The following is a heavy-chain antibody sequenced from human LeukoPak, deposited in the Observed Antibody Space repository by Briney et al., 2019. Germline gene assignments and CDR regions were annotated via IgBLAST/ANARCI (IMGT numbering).Heavy chain of an antibody. CDR2: IYYSGTT. CDR3: ARALYSYGGFDY. J-gene: IGHJ4*02. D-gene: IGHD5-18*01. V-gene: IGHV4-31*03. CDR1: GGSIISADYY. Sequence: SETLSLTCTVSGGSIISADYYWSWFRQYSGKGLEWIGYIYYSGTTYYNPSLKSRLTISVDTSKSQFSLELRSVTAADTAVHFCARALYSYGGFDYWGQGTLVTVSS.